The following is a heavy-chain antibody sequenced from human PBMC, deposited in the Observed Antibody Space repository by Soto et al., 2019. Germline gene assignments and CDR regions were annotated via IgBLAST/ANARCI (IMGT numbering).Heavy chain of an antibody. V-gene: IGHV1-18*01. CDR1: GYTFINYG. J-gene: IGHJ4*02. Sequence: ASVKVSCKASGYTFINYGISWVRQAPGQGLEWMGWISAYNGNTNYAQKLQGRVTMTTDTSTSTAYMELRSLRSDDTAVYYCARGLTEYGDYELYYWGQGTLVTVSS. D-gene: IGHD4-17*01. CDR3: ARGLTEYGDYELYY. CDR2: ISAYNGNT.